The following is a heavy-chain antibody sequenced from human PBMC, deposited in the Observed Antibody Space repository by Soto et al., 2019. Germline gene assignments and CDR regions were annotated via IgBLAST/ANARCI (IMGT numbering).Heavy chain of an antibody. CDR2: IYHSGGT. CDR3: GRVGTGYGMGV. D-gene: IGHD3-9*01. CDR1: GGSSSGRNW. J-gene: IGHJ6*02. V-gene: IGHV4-4*02. Sequence: LPLTWAVSGGSSSGRNWWSWVRQPPGKGLEWVGEIYHSGGTNYYPSLKSRVTISVDKSKNQFSLKLSSVTAADTAVYYCGRVGTGYGMGVWGQGTTVTVSS.